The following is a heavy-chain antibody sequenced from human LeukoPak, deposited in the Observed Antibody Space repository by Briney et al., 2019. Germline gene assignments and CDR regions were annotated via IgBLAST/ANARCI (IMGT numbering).Heavy chain of an antibody. CDR2: ISDSGGST. V-gene: IGHV3-23*01. CDR3: AKDRRACSSSSCYYRFDY. D-gene: IGHD2-2*01. Sequence: QSGGSPRLSCAASEFTFSSYAMSWVRQAPGKGLEWVSAISDSGGSTYYADSVKGRFTVSRDNSKNTMYLQMNSLRAEDTAVYYCAKDRRACSSSSCYYRFDYWGQGTLVTVSS. CDR1: EFTFSSYA. J-gene: IGHJ4*02.